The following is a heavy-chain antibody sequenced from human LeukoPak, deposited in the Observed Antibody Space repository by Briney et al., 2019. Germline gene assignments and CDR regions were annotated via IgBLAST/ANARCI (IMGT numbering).Heavy chain of an antibody. V-gene: IGHV3-30*02. CDR3: AKDHVTWGNRYFDH. CDR1: GFTFSTYG. D-gene: IGHD3-16*01. CDR2: IGHDGTKI. J-gene: IGHJ4*02. Sequence: SGGSLRLSCAASGFTFSTYGMHWVRQAPGKGLEWVAFIGHDGTKIYYADSVQGRFTISRDNSKNTLYLEMNSLSGEDTVLYYCAKDHVTWGNRYFDHWGQGTLGTVSS.